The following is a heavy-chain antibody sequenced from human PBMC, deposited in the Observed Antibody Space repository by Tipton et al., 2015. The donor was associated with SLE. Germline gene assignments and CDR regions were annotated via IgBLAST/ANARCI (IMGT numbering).Heavy chain of an antibody. CDR1: GFRFGDFA. V-gene: IGHV3-49*04. J-gene: IGHJ4*02. CDR2: IRAKAYGGTP. CDR3: TRGSGRYEY. Sequence: SLRLSCPTSGFRFGDFALTWVRQPPGKGLEWVGYIRAKAYGGTPEYAPSVRGRFTVSRDDSKGVAYLQMNSLKIEDTAVYYCTRGSGRYEYWGQGALVTVSS. D-gene: IGHD3-3*01.